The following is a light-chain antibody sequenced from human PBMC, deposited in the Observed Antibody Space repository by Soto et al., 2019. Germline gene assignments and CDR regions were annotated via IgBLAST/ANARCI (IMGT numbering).Light chain of an antibody. CDR2: GAS. CDR1: QSVSSSY. CDR3: QQYNNWPWT. V-gene: IGKV3-15*01. J-gene: IGKJ1*01. Sequence: EIVLTQSPGTLSLSPVERATLSCRASQSVSSSYLAWYQQKPGQAPRLLIYGASKRATGFPARFSGSGSGTDFTLTISSLQSEDFAVYYCQQYNNWPWTFGQGTKVDIK.